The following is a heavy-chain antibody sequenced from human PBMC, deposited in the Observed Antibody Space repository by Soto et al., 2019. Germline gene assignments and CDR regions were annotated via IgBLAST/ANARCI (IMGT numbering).Heavy chain of an antibody. Sequence: EVQLLESGGGLVQPGGSLRLSCAASGFTFSSYAMSWVRQAPGKGLEWVSAISGSGGSTYYADSVKGRFTISRDNSKNPLYEQMNSLRAEDTAVYYGAIPVSPSVVAPYNWFDPWGQRTLVTVSS. V-gene: IGHV3-23*01. J-gene: IGHJ5*02. CDR3: AIPVSPSVVAPYNWFDP. CDR2: ISGSGGST. CDR1: GFTFSSYA. D-gene: IGHD2-15*01.